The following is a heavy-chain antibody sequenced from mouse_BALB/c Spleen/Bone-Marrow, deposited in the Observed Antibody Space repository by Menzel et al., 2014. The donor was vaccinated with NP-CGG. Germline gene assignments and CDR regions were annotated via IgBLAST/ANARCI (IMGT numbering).Heavy chain of an antibody. V-gene: IGHV1-7*01. CDR3: ARGNPPYAMDY. CDR2: INSSTGYT. CDR1: SYTFTSYW. D-gene: IGHD2-1*01. J-gene: IGHJ4*01. Sequence: VQLQQSGAELAKPGASVKMSCKASSYTFTSYWMHWVKQRPGQGLEWIGYINSSTGYTDYNQKFNDKATLTADKSSSTAYMQLSSLTSKDSAVYYCARGNPPYAMDYWGQGTSVTVSS.